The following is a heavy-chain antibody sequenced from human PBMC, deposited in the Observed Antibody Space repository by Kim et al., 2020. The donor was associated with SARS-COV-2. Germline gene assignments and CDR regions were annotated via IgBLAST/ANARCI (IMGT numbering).Heavy chain of an antibody. CDR3: AKDITLGIAVAGTAQDY. V-gene: IGHV3-43*02. CDR1: GFTFDDYA. CDR2: ISGNGGNT. J-gene: IGHJ4*02. Sequence: GGSLRLSCAASGFTFDDYAIHWVRQAPGKGLEWVSLISGNGGNTYYADSVKGRFTISRDNSKNSLYLQMNSLKTEDTALYYCAKDITLGIAVAGTAQDYWGQGTLVTVSS. D-gene: IGHD6-19*01.